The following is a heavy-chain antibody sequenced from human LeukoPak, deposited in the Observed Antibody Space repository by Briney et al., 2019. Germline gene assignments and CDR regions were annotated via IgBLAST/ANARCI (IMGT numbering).Heavy chain of an antibody. D-gene: IGHD4-11*01. CDR1: GGSISSSSYY. V-gene: IGHV4-39*01. J-gene: IGHJ4*02. Sequence: PSETLSLTCTVSGGSISSSSYYWGWIRQPPGKGLEWIGSIYYSGSTYYNPSLKSRVTISVDTSKNQFSLKLSSVTAADTAVYYCARHPSRLHLAGIDYWGQGTLVTVSS. CDR3: ARHPSRLHLAGIDY. CDR2: IYYSGST.